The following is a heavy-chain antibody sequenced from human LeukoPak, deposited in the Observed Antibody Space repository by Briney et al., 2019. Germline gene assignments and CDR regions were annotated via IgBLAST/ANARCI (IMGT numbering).Heavy chain of an antibody. Sequence: PGGSLRLSCAASGFSFSGYWMHWVRQAPGKGPVWVSRINSDGSSTFYADSVEGRFIISRDNAQNTLYLQMDSLRAEDTAVYYCARDLPGENAFDIWGQGTMVTVSS. V-gene: IGHV3-74*01. J-gene: IGHJ3*02. CDR2: INSDGSST. D-gene: IGHD4-17*01. CDR3: ARDLPGENAFDI. CDR1: GFSFSGYW.